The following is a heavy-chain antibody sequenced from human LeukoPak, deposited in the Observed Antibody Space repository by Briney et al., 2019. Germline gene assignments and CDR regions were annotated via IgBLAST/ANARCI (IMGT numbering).Heavy chain of an antibody. CDR2: IYYSGST. V-gene: IGHV4-59*01. CDR1: GGSISSYY. Sequence: PSETLSLTCTVSGGSISSYYWSWIRQPPGKGLEWIGYIYYSGSTNYNPSLKSRVTISVDTSKNQFSLKLSSVTAADTAVYYCARGGGDFDYWGRGTLVTVSS. D-gene: IGHD2-15*01. J-gene: IGHJ4*02. CDR3: ARGGGDFDY.